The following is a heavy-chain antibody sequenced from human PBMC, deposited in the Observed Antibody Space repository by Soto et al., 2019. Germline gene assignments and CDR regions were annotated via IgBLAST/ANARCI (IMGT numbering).Heavy chain of an antibody. J-gene: IGHJ4*01. D-gene: IGHD4-17*01. Sequence: PGGSLRLSCAASGFIFSNAWINWVRQAPGKGLEWVGRVKSKTDGGTTDFAAPVKGRFAISRDDSKNMVYLEMNSLKTEDTAIYYFTTDPYMTNIIVGFDYWGHGPLVTVPS. CDR3: TTDPYMTNIIVGFDY. CDR2: VKSKTDGGTT. V-gene: IGHV3-15*07. CDR1: GFIFSNAW.